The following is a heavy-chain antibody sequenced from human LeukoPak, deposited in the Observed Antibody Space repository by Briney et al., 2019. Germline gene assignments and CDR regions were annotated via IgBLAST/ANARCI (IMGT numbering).Heavy chain of an antibody. CDR3: AKEGAPRPGTGFQH. CDR2: IWYDGSNK. J-gene: IGHJ1*01. Sequence: GGSLRLSCAASGFTFSSYGMHWVRQAPGKGLEWVAVIWYDGSNKYYADSVKGRFTISRDNSKNTLYLQMNSLRAEDTAVYYCAKEGAPRPGTGFQHWGQGTLVTVSS. CDR1: GFTFSSYG. V-gene: IGHV3-33*06. D-gene: IGHD3/OR15-3a*01.